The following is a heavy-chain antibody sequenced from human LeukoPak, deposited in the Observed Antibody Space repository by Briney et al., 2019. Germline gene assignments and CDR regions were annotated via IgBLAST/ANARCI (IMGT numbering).Heavy chain of an antibody. Sequence: PGRSLRLSCAASGFTFSNYGMHWVRQAPGKGLEWVAVIWYDGSSKYYADSVKGRFTISRDNSKNTLYLQMNSLRAEDTAVYYCARASPNMGSGSYSSRVYWGQGTLVTVSS. CDR2: IWYDGSSK. CDR3: ARASPNMGSGSYSSRVY. CDR1: GFTFSNYG. D-gene: IGHD1-26*01. J-gene: IGHJ4*02. V-gene: IGHV3-33*01.